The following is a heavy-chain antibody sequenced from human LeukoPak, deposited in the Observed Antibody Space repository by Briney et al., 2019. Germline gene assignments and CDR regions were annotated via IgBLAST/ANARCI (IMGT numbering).Heavy chain of an antibody. V-gene: IGHV4-59*01. CDR3: WRKDKNTVTLEY. J-gene: IGHJ4*02. CDR1: GSSISGYY. Sequence: PSETLSLTCAVSGSSISGYYWSWIRQPPGKGLEWIGYIYYRGSTNYNPSLKSRVTISVDTSKNQFSLNLSYVTAADTTVYYYWRKDKNTVTLEYWGQGTLVTVFS. D-gene: IGHD4-17*01. CDR2: IYYRGST.